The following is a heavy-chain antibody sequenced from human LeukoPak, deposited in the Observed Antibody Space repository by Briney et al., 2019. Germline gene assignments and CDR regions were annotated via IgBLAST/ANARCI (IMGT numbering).Heavy chain of an antibody. V-gene: IGHV3-23*01. Sequence: GGSLRLSCAASGFTFSNFAMSWVRQAPGKGLEWVSTISGSGGTTYYAASVKGRFTIPRDTSKNTLFLQMNSLRAEDTAVYYCAKGSTFGDLNYFDSWGQGALVTVSS. CDR1: GFTFSNFA. CDR2: ISGSGGTT. J-gene: IGHJ4*02. D-gene: IGHD4-17*01. CDR3: AKGSTFGDLNYFDS.